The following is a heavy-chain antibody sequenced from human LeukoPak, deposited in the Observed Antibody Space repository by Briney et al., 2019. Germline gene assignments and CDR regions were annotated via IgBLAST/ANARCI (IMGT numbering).Heavy chain of an antibody. CDR1: GYSISSGYY. D-gene: IGHD6-13*01. CDR2: IYHSGST. J-gene: IGHJ4*02. V-gene: IGHV4-38-2*02. Sequence: SETLSLTCTVSGYSISSGYYWGWIRQPPGKGLEWIGSIYHSGSTYYNPSLKSRVTISVDTSKNQFSLKLSSVTAADTAVYYCAGDFNVGFYSSSPDYWGQGTLVTVSS. CDR3: AGDFNVGFYSSSPDY.